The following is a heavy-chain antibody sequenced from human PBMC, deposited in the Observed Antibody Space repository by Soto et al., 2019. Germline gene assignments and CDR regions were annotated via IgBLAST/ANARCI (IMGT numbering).Heavy chain of an antibody. CDR1: GGSISSGGYC. CDR3: ARGTDTAELFYFDA. V-gene: IGHV4-30-2*01. J-gene: IGHJ4*02. CDR2: IYAYGAT. D-gene: IGHD2-2*01. Sequence: QLQLQESGSGLVKPSQTLSLTCAVSGGSISSGGYCWSWIRQPPGKGLEWIGYIYAYGATSYSPSLKSRVTMSIDRSKHQFSLKLNSVTAADTAVYYCARGTDTAELFYFDAWGQGTLVTVSS.